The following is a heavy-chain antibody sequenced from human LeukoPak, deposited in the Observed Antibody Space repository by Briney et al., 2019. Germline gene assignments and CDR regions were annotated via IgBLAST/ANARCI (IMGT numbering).Heavy chain of an antibody. J-gene: IGHJ4*02. V-gene: IGHV3-74*01. CDR3: ARDGDGWNFDY. D-gene: IGHD5-24*01. Sequence: PGGSLRLSCAVSGFTFSRYWMHWVRQAPGKGLVWVSRIKAEGSETNYADSVKGRFTVSRDNAKNTLYLQLNSLRVEDTAVYYCARDGDGWNFDYWGQGTLVTVSS. CDR2: IKAEGSET. CDR1: GFTFSRYW.